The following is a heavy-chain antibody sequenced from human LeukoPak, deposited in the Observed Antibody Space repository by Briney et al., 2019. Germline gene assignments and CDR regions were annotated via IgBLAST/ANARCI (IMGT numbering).Heavy chain of an antibody. CDR2: IMPIFGTA. CDR3: PRTSYDILTGYYFDY. D-gene: IGHD3-9*01. J-gene: IGHJ4*02. CDR1: GGTFSSYA. Sequence: SVKVSCKASGGTFSSYASSWVRQAPGQALEWMGGIMPIFGTANYAQKFQGRVTSTADKSTSTAYMELSSLRSEDTAVYYRPRTSYDILTGYYFDYWGQGTLVTVSS. V-gene: IGHV1-69*06.